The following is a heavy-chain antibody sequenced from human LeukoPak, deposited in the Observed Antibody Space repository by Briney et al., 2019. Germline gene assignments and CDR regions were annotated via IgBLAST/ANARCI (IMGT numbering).Heavy chain of an antibody. D-gene: IGHD1-26*01. J-gene: IGHJ4*02. CDR2: ISSSSSYI. CDR3: AHPVGLDY. CDR1: GFTFSSYS. Sequence: KPGGSLRLSCAASGFTFSSYSMNWVRQAPGKGLEWVSSISSSSSYIYYADSVKGRFTIPRDNAKNSLYLRMNSLRAEDTAVYYCAHPVGLDYWGQGTLVTVSS. V-gene: IGHV3-21*01.